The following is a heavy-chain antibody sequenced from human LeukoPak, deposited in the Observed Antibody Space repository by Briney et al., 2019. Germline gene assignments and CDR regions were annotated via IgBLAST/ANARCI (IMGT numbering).Heavy chain of an antibody. V-gene: IGHV3-21*01. CDR1: GFIFNNYA. D-gene: IGHD3-9*01. CDR3: ARVYDVLTGGFDH. CDR2: ISSSMISI. J-gene: IGHJ4*02. Sequence: GRSLRLSCAGSGFIFNNYAMHWVRQPPGKGLEWVSFISSSMISIHYADSVQGRFTISRDNARNILYLQMNSLRAEDTAVYYCARVYDVLTGGFDHWGQGALVTVSS.